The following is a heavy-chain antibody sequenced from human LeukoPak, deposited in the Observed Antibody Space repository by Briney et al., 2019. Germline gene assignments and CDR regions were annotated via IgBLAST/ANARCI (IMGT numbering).Heavy chain of an antibody. D-gene: IGHD2-2*01. CDR3: ARANFLYCSSSTCLFDY. CDR1: GYTFTDYY. V-gene: IGHV1-2*02. J-gene: IGHJ4*02. CDR2: INPNDGDT. Sequence: ASVKVSCKASGYTFTDYYMHWVRQAPGQGCEWMGWINPNDGDTNYAQKFQGRVTMTRDTSISTAHMEVSRLRSDDTAVYYCARANFLYCSSSTCLFDYCGQGTLVTVSS.